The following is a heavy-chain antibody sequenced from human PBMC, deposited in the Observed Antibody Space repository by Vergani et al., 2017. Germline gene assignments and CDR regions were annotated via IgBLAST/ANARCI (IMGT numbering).Heavy chain of an antibody. CDR3: ARDGPIVRMVYATEGAFDI. CDR1: GFTFSSYG. J-gene: IGHJ3*02. Sequence: QVQLVESGGGVVQPGRSLRLSCAASGFTFSSYGMHWVRQAPGKGLEWVAVIWYDGSNKYYADSVKGRFTISRDNSKNTLYLQMNSLRAEDTAVYYCARDGPIVRMVYATEGAFDIWGQGTMVTVSS. D-gene: IGHD2-8*01. CDR2: IWYDGSNK. V-gene: IGHV3-33*01.